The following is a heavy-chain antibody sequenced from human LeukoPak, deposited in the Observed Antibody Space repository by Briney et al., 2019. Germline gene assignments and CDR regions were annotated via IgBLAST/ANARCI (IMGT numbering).Heavy chain of an antibody. CDR2: MYYGATT. Sequence: SETLSLTCTVSGDSISTRNYYWGWIRQAPGKGLEWIGTMYYGATTYYNPSLRSRVTISVDTSKNHFSLEMTSVTAGDTAVYYCARGVYAILGGIAAAGTIDYWGQGTLVTVSS. V-gene: IGHV4-39*07. CDR3: ARGVYAILGGIAAAGTIDY. CDR1: GDSISTRNYY. D-gene: IGHD6-13*01. J-gene: IGHJ4*02.